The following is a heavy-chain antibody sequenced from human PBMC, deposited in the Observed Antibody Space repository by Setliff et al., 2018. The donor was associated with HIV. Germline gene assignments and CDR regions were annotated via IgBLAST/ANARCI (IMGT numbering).Heavy chain of an antibody. J-gene: IGHJ3*02. CDR2: IYPGDSHT. CDR1: GYSFSSYW. CDR3: ARSGKAVGSAGLGAFDI. D-gene: IGHD6-19*01. Sequence: GESLTISCTGSGYSFSSYWIGWVRQTPGKGLEWLGIIYPGDSHTRYSPSFQGQVTISVDKSISTAYLQWSSLKASDTAMYYCARSGKAVGSAGLGAFDIWGQGTMVTVSS. V-gene: IGHV5-51*01.